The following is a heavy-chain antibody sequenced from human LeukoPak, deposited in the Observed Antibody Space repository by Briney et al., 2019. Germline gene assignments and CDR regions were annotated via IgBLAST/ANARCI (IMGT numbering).Heavy chain of an antibody. V-gene: IGHV4-4*09. J-gene: IGHJ4*02. Sequence: SETLSLTCTVSRGSISGSICSYYWSWLRQPPGKGLEWIGYTSSSGSVNDNPSLRSRVTISVDTSKNQSFLNLSSVSAADTAVYYCARIPLGYSGAYYFDYWGQGTLVTVSP. D-gene: IGHD5-12*01. CDR3: ARIPLGYSGAYYFDY. CDR1: RGSISGSICSYY. CDR2: TSSSGSV.